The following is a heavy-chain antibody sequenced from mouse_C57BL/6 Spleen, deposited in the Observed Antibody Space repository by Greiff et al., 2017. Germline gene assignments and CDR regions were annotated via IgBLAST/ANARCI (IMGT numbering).Heavy chain of an antibody. D-gene: IGHD2-1*01. CDR3: ARPYGNPAWFAY. J-gene: IGHJ3*01. CDR1: GFTFSDYG. V-gene: IGHV5-17*01. Sequence: EVKLQESGGGLVKPGGSLKLSCAASGFTFSDYGMHWVRQAPEKGLEWVAYISSGSSTIYYADTVKGRFTISRDNAKNTLFLQMTSLRSEDTAMYYCARPYGNPAWFAYWGQGTLVTVSA. CDR2: ISSGSSTI.